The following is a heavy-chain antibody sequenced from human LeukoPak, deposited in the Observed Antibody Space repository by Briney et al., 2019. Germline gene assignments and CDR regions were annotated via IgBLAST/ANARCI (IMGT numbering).Heavy chain of an antibody. D-gene: IGHD1-26*01. CDR1: GFTFSSYS. CDR3: ARDSGSYSGSY. Sequence: GGSLRLSCAASGFTFSSYSMNWVRQAPGKGLEWVSYISSSSTIYYADSVKGRFTISRDNAKNSLYLQMNSLRAEDTAVYYCARDSGSYSGSYWGQGTLVTVSS. CDR2: ISSSSTI. J-gene: IGHJ4*02. V-gene: IGHV3-48*01.